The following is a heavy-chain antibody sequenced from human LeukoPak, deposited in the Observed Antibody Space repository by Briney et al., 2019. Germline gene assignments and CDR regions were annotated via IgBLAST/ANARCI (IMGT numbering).Heavy chain of an antibody. V-gene: IGHV3-48*03. CDR2: ITGSGNII. Sequence: GGSLRLSCAASGFIVSSNEMSWVRQAPGKGLEWVSYITGSGNIIYYADSVKGRFTISRDNAKNSLYLQMSSLRVEDTAVYYCARADRKYYMDVWGEGTTVTVFS. D-gene: IGHD1-14*01. CDR1: GFIVSSNE. J-gene: IGHJ6*03. CDR3: ARADRKYYMDV.